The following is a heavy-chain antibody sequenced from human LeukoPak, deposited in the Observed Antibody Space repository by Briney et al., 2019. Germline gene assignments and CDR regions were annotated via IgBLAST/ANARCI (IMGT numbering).Heavy chain of an antibody. V-gene: IGHV4-59*01. D-gene: IGHD5-18*01. Sequence: PSETLSLTCTVSGGSISSYYWSWIRQPPGKGLEWIGYIYYSGSTNYNPSLKSRVTISVDTSKNQFSLKLSSVTAADTAVYYCARVGGYSYGTWIDCWGQGTLVTVSS. CDR3: ARVGGYSYGTWIDC. CDR1: GGSISSYY. CDR2: IYYSGST. J-gene: IGHJ4*02.